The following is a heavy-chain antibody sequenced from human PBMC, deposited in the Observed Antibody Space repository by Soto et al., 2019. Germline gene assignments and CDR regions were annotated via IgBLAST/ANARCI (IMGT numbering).Heavy chain of an antibody. CDR1: GFTFSSYA. CDR2: ISYDGSNK. J-gene: IGHJ4*02. Sequence: PGGSLRLSCAASGFTFSSYAMHWVRQAPGKGLEWVAVISYDGSNKYYADSVKGRFTISRDNSKNTLYLQMNSLRAEDTAVYYCARPLTQPFLEWLLPPDYWGQGTLVTVSS. CDR3: ARPLTQPFLEWLLPPDY. D-gene: IGHD3-3*02. V-gene: IGHV3-30-3*01.